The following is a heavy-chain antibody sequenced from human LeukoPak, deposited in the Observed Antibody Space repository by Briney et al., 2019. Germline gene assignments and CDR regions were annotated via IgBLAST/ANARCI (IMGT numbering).Heavy chain of an antibody. CDR3: ARSLWPEDY. Sequence: GGSLRLSCAASGFAFSSHWASWVRQAPGKGLEWVANINQDGSGQNYVDSVRGRFTISRDNAKNSAYLQMDNLRVEDTAVYYCARSLWPEDYWGQGILVTVSS. V-gene: IGHV3-7*01. D-gene: IGHD2-21*01. CDR2: INQDGSGQ. J-gene: IGHJ4*02. CDR1: GFAFSSHW.